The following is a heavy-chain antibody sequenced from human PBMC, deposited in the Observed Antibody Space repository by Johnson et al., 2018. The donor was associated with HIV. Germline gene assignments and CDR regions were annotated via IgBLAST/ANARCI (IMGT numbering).Heavy chain of an antibody. CDR2: ISYDGSNK. CDR3: ASSSSGAFDI. J-gene: IGHJ3*02. D-gene: IGHD6-6*01. CDR1: GFTFSSYG. Sequence: QEQLVESGGGVVQPGRSLRLSCAASGFTFSSYGMHWVRQAPGKGLEWVAVISYDGSNKYYADSVKGRFTISRDNSKNTLYLQMNSLRAEDTAVYYCASSSSGAFDIWGQGTMVTVSS. V-gene: IGHV3-30*03.